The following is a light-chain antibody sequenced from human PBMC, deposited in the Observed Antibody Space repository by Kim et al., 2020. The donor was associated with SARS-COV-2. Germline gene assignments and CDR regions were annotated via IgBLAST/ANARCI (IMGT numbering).Light chain of an antibody. J-gene: IGLJ2*01. CDR2: EVS. CDR1: SSDVGGYNY. CDR3: CSYAGRYNLV. V-gene: IGLV2-8*01. Sequence: GQSVTMSCTGTSSDVGGYNYVSWYQQHPGKAPKLIIYEVSKRPSGVPDRFSGSKSGNTASLTVSGLQGEDEADYYCCSYAGRYNLVFGGGTQLTVL.